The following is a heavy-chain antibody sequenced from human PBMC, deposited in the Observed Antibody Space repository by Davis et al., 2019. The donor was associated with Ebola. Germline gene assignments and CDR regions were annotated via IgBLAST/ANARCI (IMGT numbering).Heavy chain of an antibody. CDR2: INAGNGNT. CDR1: GYTFTSYA. CDR3: ARATFGYNSGWYADY. D-gene: IGHD6-19*01. Sequence: ASVKVSCKASGYTFTSYAMHWVRQAPGQRLEWMGWINAGNGNTKYSQKFQGRVTITADESTSTAYMELSSLRSDDTAVFYCARATFGYNSGWYADYWGQGTLVTVSS. J-gene: IGHJ4*02. V-gene: IGHV1-3*01.